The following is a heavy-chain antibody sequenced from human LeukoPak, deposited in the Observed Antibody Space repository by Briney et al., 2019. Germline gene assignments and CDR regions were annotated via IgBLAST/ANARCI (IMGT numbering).Heavy chain of an antibody. D-gene: IGHD3-22*01. CDR2: ISSSGSTI. V-gene: IGHV3-11*01. J-gene: IGHJ6*02. CDR1: GFTFSDYY. CDR3: AREGGYYDSSGYYYDYYYYYGMDV. Sequence: TGGSQRLSCAASGFTFSDYYMSWIRQAPGKGLEWVSYISSSGSTIYYADSVKGRFTISRDNAKNSLYLQMNSLRAEDTAVYYCAREGGYYDSSGYYYDYYYYYGMDVWGQGTTVTVSS.